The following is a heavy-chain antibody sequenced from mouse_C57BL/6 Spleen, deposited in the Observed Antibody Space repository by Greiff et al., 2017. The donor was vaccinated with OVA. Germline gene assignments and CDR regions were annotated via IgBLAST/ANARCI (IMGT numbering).Heavy chain of an antibody. Sequence: QVQLKESGAELVRPGASVKLSCKASGYTFTDYYINWVKQRPGQGLEWIARIYPGSGNTYYNEKFKGKATLTAEKSSSTAYMQLSSLTSEDSAVYFCARSLPYYYGSSYGGYFDVWGTGTTVTVSS. CDR2: IYPGSGNT. D-gene: IGHD1-1*01. CDR1: GYTFTDYY. V-gene: IGHV1-76*01. CDR3: ARSLPYYYGSSYGGYFDV. J-gene: IGHJ1*03.